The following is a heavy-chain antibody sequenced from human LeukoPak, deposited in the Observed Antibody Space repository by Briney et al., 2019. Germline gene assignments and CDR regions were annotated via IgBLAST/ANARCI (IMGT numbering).Heavy chain of an antibody. J-gene: IGHJ4*02. CDR3: ARAIVVPAAIYYFDY. CDR2: IYYSGST. Sequence: PSETLSLTCTVSGGSISSYYWSWIRQPPGKGLEWIGYIYYSGSTNYNPSLKSRVTISVDTSKNQFSLELSSVTAADTAVYYCARAIVVPAAIYYFDYWGQGTLVTVSS. CDR1: GGSISSYY. V-gene: IGHV4-59*01. D-gene: IGHD2-2*02.